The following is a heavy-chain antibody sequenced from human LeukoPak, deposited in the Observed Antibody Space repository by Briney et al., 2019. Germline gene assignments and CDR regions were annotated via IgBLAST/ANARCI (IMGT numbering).Heavy chain of an antibody. CDR2: ISSSGSTI. CDR3: ARDINWNYAYYGMDV. CDR1: GFTFSSYE. D-gene: IGHD1-20*01. Sequence: GGSLRLSCAASGFTFSSYEMNWVRQAPGKGLEWVSYISSSGSTIYYADSVEGRFTISRDNAKNSLYLQMNSLRAEDTAVYYCARDINWNYAYYGMDVWGQGTTVTVSS. J-gene: IGHJ6*02. V-gene: IGHV3-48*03.